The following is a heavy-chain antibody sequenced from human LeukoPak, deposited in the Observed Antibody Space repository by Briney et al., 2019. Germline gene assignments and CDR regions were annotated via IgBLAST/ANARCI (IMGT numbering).Heavy chain of an antibody. D-gene: IGHD2-15*01. CDR2: IGYDESKQ. Sequence: GGSLRLSCVASGFTFRNSGMHWVRQAPGPGLEWVALIGYDESKQYYADSVKGRFTTSRDNSKNTLYLQMNSLRIDGAAGYYCTNSSFQAWGQGTVVTVSS. CDR3: TNSSFQA. J-gene: IGHJ1*01. CDR1: GFTFRNSG. V-gene: IGHV3-30*02.